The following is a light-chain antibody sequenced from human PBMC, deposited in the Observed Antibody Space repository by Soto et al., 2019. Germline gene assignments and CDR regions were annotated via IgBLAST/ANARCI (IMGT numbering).Light chain of an antibody. CDR3: QQYDSSSFT. CDR2: GAS. J-gene: IGKJ3*01. V-gene: IGKV3-20*01. Sequence: EIVLTQSPGTLSLSPGERATLSCRASESVSSSFLAWYQQRPGQAPRLLMYGASSRATGISDRFSGSGSGTDFTLTISRLEPEDFAVYYCQQYDSSSFTFGPGTKVEIK. CDR1: ESVSSSF.